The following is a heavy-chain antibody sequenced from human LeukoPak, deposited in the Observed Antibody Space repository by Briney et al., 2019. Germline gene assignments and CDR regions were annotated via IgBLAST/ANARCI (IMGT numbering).Heavy chain of an antibody. V-gene: IGHV1-2*02. J-gene: IGHJ4*02. Sequence: ASVKVSCKASAYTFTDYFVYWVRQAPGQGLEWMGWISPNSGGTDYAPDFQGRVTMTRDMSINTAYMELRSLRSDDTAVYYCARVSYQGEYFDYWGQGTLVTVSS. CDR2: ISPNSGGT. CDR3: ARVSYQGEYFDY. D-gene: IGHD3-16*01. CDR1: AYTFTDYF.